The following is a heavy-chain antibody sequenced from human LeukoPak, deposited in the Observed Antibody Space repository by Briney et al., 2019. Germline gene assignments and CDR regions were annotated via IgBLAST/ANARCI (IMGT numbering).Heavy chain of an antibody. D-gene: IGHD3-22*01. CDR2: IFHSGST. CDR1: GGSISTSSYY. J-gene: IGHJ6*03. V-gene: IGHV4-39*07. CDR3: ARVSGYWVYYYYYMDV. Sequence: PSETLSLTCTVPGGSISTSSYYWGWIRQPPGKGPEWIGSIFHSGSTYYNPSLKSRVTISVDTSKNQFSLKLSSVTAADTAVYYCARVSGYWVYYYYYMDVWGKGTTVTVSS.